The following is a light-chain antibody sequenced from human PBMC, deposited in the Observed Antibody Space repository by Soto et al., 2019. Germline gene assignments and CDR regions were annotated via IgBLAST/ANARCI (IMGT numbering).Light chain of an antibody. CDR3: QQRSDLSST. J-gene: IGKJ4*01. Sequence: EIVLTQSPATLSLSTGERATLSCRASQSVSSYLAWYQQKPGQAPRLLIYDASNRATGIPARFSGSGSGTDFNLTISSLEPDDFAGYDCQQRSDLSSTVGGGTKVQIK. CDR1: QSVSSY. CDR2: DAS. V-gene: IGKV3-11*01.